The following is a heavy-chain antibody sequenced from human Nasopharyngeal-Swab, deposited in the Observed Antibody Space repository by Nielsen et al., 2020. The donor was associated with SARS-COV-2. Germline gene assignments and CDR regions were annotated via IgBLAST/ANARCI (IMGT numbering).Heavy chain of an antibody. Sequence: WGRQAPGQGLEWMGIISPTGSVTMYAQNFQGRVTMTRDTSASTVYMELSSLRSEDTAVYYCARKQMWEYYFDYWGQGTLVTVSS. CDR3: ARKQMWEYYFDY. D-gene: IGHD1-26*01. V-gene: IGHV1-46*01. CDR2: ISPTGSVT. J-gene: IGHJ4*02.